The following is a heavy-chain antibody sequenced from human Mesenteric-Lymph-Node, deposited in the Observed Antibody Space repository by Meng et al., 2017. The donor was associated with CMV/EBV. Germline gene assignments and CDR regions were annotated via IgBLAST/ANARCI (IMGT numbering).Heavy chain of an antibody. V-gene: IGHV4-4*02. CDR2: IFHTGNT. D-gene: IGHD6-6*01. Sequence: SETLSLTCTVSGGSISNSNWWTWVRQPPGKGLEWIGEIFHTGNTNYNPSLKSRVTISIDKSKSQFSLNLRSVTAADTAVYYCARGRASILRPFDYWGQGTLVTVSS. CDR1: GGSISNSNW. CDR3: ARGRASILRPFDY. J-gene: IGHJ4*02.